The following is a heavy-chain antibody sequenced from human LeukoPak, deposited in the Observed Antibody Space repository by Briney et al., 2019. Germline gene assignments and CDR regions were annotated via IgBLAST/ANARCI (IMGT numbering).Heavy chain of an antibody. J-gene: IGHJ3*02. Sequence: SETLSLTCSVSIGPISSYYWSWIRQPPGKGLEWIGYIHYSGSTNYNPSLKSRVTISADTSKNQFSLRLSSVTTANTAVYYCARTVLLPWYAFDIWGQGTMVTVSS. CDR2: IHYSGST. CDR3: ARTVLLPWYAFDI. CDR1: IGPISSYY. V-gene: IGHV4-59*01. D-gene: IGHD2-15*01.